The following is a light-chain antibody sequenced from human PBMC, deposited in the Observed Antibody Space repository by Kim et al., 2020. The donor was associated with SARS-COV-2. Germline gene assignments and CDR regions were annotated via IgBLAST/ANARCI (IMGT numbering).Light chain of an antibody. CDR2: GAS. CDR1: QSVSSSY. J-gene: IGKJ4*01. Sequence: PGDRATLSCRASQSVSSSYLAWYQQKPGQAPRLLIYGASSRATGIPDRFSGSGSGTDFTLTISRLEPEDFAVYYCQQYGSSPPLTFGGGTKVDIK. CDR3: QQYGSSPPLT. V-gene: IGKV3-20*01.